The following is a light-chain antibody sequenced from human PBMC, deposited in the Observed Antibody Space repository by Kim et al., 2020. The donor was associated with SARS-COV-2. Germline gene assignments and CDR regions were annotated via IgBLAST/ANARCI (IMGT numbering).Light chain of an antibody. CDR1: QSLVYSDGNTY. CDR2: KVS. CDR3: MQGSHWPPT. Sequence: PASISCWSSQSLVYSDGNTYLDWFQQRPGQSPRRLIYKVSTRDSGIPDRFSGSGSGTDFTLKSSRVETEDGVVYYCMQGSHWPPTFGGGTKVDIK. V-gene: IGKV2-30*01. J-gene: IGKJ4*01.